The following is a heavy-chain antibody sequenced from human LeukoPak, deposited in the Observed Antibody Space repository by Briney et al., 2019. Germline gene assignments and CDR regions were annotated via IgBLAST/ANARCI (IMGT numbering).Heavy chain of an antibody. CDR2: INPNSGGT. CDR1: GYTFTDYY. V-gene: IGHV1-2*02. J-gene: IGHJ4*02. D-gene: IGHD2-15*01. CDR3: AIGYCSGGSCWWEEWRYFDY. Sequence: ASVKVSCKASGYTFTDYYMHWVRQAPGQGLEWMGWINPNSGGTNYAQKFQGRVTMTRDTSISTAYMELSRLRSDDTAVYYCAIGYCSGGSCWWEEWRYFDYWGQGTLVTVSS.